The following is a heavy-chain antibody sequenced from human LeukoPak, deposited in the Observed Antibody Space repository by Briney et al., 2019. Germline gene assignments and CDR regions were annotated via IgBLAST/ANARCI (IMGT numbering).Heavy chain of an antibody. CDR3: ARAGYNFLSNWFDP. D-gene: IGHD5-24*01. CDR1: GGSISSYY. J-gene: IGHJ5*02. Sequence: PSETLSLNCTVSGGSISSYYWSWIRQPPGKGLEWIGYIYYSGSTNYNPSLKSRVTISVDTSKNQFSLKLSSVTAADTAVYYCARAGYNFLSNWFDPWGQGTLVTVSS. CDR2: IYYSGST. V-gene: IGHV4-59*01.